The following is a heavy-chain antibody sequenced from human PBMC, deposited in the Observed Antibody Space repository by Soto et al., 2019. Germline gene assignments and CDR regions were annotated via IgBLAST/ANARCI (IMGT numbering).Heavy chain of an antibody. Sequence: SSETLSLTCAVYGGSFSGYNWSWIRQPPGKGLEWIGEINHSGSTNYNPSLKSRVTISVDTSKNQFSLKLSSVTAADTAVYYCARTAYYDFWSGYYWWFDPWGQGTLVTVSS. CDR3: ARTAYYDFWSGYYWWFDP. CDR2: INHSGST. J-gene: IGHJ5*02. D-gene: IGHD3-3*01. V-gene: IGHV4-34*01. CDR1: GGSFSGYN.